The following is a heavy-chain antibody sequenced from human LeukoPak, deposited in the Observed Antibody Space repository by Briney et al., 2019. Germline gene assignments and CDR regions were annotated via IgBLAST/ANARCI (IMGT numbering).Heavy chain of an antibody. CDR3: ARDLGGHCSGGSCYQNWFDP. CDR2: IYISGST. D-gene: IGHD2-15*01. Sequence: TSSETLSLTCTVSGGSISSYFWSWIPQTPGKGLEWIGRIYISGSTNYNPSLKSRVTMSVDTSKNQFSLQLSSVTAADTAVYYCARDLGGHCSGGSCYQNWFDPWGQGTLVTVSS. J-gene: IGHJ5*02. V-gene: IGHV4-4*07. CDR1: GGSISSYF.